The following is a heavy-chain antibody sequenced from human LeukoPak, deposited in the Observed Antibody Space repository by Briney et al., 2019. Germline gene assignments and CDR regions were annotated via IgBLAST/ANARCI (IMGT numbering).Heavy chain of an antibody. V-gene: IGHV4-4*02. D-gene: IGHD6-13*01. CDR2: IFHSGST. J-gene: IGHJ4*02. CDR3: ATAGPRGSVWYPY. CDR1: GGSISSNNW. Sequence: PSETLSLTCAVSGGSISSNNWWSWVRQPPGKGLEWIGEIFHSGSTNYNPSLKSRVTISVDKSKNQFSLKLNSVTAADTAVYYCATAGPRGSVWYPYWGQGTLVTVSS.